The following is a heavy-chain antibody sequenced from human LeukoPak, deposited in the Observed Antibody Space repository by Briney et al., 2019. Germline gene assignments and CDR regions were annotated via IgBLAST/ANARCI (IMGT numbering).Heavy chain of an antibody. CDR2: MNPNSGNT. J-gene: IGHJ4*02. CDR3: AREVYYDNSGYYN. CDR1: GYTFTSYD. Sequence: ASVKVSCKASGYTFTSYDINWVGQAPGQGLEWMGWMNPNSGNTVYAQKFQGRVTITRNTSISTAYMELSSLRSEGTAVYYCAREVYYDNSGYYNWGQGTLVTVSS. V-gene: IGHV1-8*03. D-gene: IGHD3-22*01.